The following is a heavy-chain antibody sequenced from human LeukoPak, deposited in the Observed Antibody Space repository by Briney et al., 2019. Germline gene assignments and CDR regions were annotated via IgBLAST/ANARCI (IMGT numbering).Heavy chain of an antibody. V-gene: IGHV1-69*05. CDR2: IIPIFGTA. Sequence: GSSVKVSCKASGGTFSSYAISWVRQAPGQGLEWMGGIIPIFGTANYAQKFQGRVTITTDESSSTAYMELSSLRSEDTAVYYCARRPRIWSGYSNWFDPWGQGTLVTVSS. J-gene: IGHJ5*02. CDR3: ARRPRIWSGYSNWFDP. D-gene: IGHD3-3*01. CDR1: GGTFSSYA.